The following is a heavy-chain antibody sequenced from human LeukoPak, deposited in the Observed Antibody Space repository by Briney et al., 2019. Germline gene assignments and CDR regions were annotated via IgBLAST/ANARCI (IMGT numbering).Heavy chain of an antibody. D-gene: IGHD2-2*01. CDR2: ISAYNGNT. V-gene: IGHV1-18*04. J-gene: IGHJ4*02. CDR1: GYTFNHNY. Sequence: GASVKVSCKASGYTFNHNYLHWVRQAPGQGLEWMGWISAYNGNTNYAQKLQGRVTMTTDTSTSTAYMELRSLRSDDTAVYYCARAYLGYCSSTSCYAFDYWGQGTLVTVSS. CDR3: ARAYLGYCSSTSCYAFDY.